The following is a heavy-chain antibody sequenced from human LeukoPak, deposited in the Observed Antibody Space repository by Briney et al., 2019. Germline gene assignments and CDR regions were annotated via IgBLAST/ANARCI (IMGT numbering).Heavy chain of an antibody. J-gene: IGHJ4*02. CDR3: ASASSGQEGFDY. CDR2: INHSGST. Sequence: SETLSLTCADYGGSFSGYYWSWIRQPPGKGLEWIGEINHSGSTNYNPSLKSRVTISVDTSKNQFSLKLSSVTAADTAVYYCASASSGQEGFDYWGQGTLVTVSS. V-gene: IGHV4-34*01. CDR1: GGSFSGYY.